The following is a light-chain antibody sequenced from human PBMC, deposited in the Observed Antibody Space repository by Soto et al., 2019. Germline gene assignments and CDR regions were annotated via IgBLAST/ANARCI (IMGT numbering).Light chain of an antibody. V-gene: IGKV2-28*01. Sequence: DIVLTQSPLSLPVTPGEPASISCRSSQSLLHSNGNIYLDWYLQKPGQSPPLLIYLGSIRASGVPDRFSGSGSGTDFTLKITSVEAEDVGVYYCMQAIQAPRTFGLGTKVEIK. J-gene: IGKJ1*01. CDR3: MQAIQAPRT. CDR2: LGS. CDR1: QSLLHSNGNIY.